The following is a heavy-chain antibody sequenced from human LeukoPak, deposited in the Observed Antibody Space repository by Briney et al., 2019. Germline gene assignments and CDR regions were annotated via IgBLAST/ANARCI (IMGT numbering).Heavy chain of an antibody. CDR2: INPSGGST. D-gene: IGHD1-26*01. J-gene: IGHJ3*02. CDR3: ARDGSGSYSNRDAFDI. CDR1: GYTFTSYY. Sequence: SVKVSCKASGYTFTSYYMHWVRQAPGQGLEWMGIINPSGGSTSYAQKFQGRVTMTRDTSTSTVYMELSRLRSDDTAVYYCARDGSGSYSNRDAFDIWGQGTMVTVSS. V-gene: IGHV1-46*01.